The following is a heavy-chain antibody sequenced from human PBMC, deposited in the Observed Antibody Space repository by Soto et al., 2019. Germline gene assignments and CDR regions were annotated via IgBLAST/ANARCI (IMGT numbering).Heavy chain of an antibody. CDR3: ARSPASMTTVTTIDY. CDR1: GGSISSSSYY. V-gene: IGHV4-39*01. CDR2: IYYSGST. Sequence: QLQLQESGPGLVKPSETLSLTCTVSGGSISSSSYYWGWIRQPPGKGLEWIGSIYYSGSTYYNPSLQSRVTISVDTSKNPFSLKLSSVTAADTAVYYCARSPASMTTVTTIDYWGQGTLVTVSS. D-gene: IGHD4-17*01. J-gene: IGHJ4*02.